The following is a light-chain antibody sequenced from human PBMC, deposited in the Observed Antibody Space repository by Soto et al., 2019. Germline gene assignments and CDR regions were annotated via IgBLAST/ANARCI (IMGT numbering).Light chain of an antibody. CDR2: AAS. CDR1: QNVNRY. CDR3: QQSYGIPQR. J-gene: IGKJ3*01. Sequence: IQLTQSPSSMSASVGDRVTITCRTSQNVNRYLNWYQEQPGKAPKLLIYAASILQSGVPSRFSGSGSGTDFTLAISSLQPEDFTTYYCQQSYGIPQRFGTGTKVD. V-gene: IGKV1-39*01.